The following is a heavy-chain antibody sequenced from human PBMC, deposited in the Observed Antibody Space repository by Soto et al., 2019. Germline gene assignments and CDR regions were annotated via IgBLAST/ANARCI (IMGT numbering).Heavy chain of an antibody. Sequence: SETMSLTCAAWDRCTSCYNWSWSRQPTGQGLEWIGEINHSGSTNYNPALKSRGTVSGDTAKNQFSLKLSSLTPADTAVYYCATWGATSRSPTPPIDDHYGMDVGGQGTTVTVSS. D-gene: IGHD3-16*01. V-gene: IGHV4-34*01. CDR3: ATWGATSRSPTPPIDDHYGMDV. CDR2: INHSGST. CDR1: DRCTSCYN. J-gene: IGHJ6*02.